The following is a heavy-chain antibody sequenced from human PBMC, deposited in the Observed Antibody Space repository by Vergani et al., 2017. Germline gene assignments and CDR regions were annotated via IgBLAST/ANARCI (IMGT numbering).Heavy chain of an antibody. Sequence: EVQLVESGGSLVQPGGSLKLSSAASGFTFSGSALHWVRQASGQGLEWVGHFRSKAHTSATIYAAAMKGRFAISRDDSKNTAYLQMNSLRGEDTAVSYCAEDQSRMAVAGIIGYWGQGTLVTVSS. CDR1: GFTFSGSA. CDR2: FRSKAHTSAT. D-gene: IGHD6-19*01. V-gene: IGHV3-73*01. J-gene: IGHJ4*02. CDR3: AEDQSRMAVAGIIGY.